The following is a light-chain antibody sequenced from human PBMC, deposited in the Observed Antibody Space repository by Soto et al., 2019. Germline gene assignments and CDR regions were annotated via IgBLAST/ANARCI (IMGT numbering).Light chain of an antibody. CDR3: HQYNSWPRGT. V-gene: IGKV3-15*01. CDR1: QSVSNN. Sequence: EIVLTQSPGTLSLSPGERATLSCRASQSVSNNYLAWYQQKPGQPPRLLLYGASTRATGIPVRFRGSGSGTEFTLTISRLQSEDSAVYHCHQYNSWPRGTFGPGTKVDIK. J-gene: IGKJ3*01. CDR2: GAS.